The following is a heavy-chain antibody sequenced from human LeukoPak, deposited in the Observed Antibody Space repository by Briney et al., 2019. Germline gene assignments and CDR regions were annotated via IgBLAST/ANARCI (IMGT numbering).Heavy chain of an antibody. CDR3: ARAAQPATMRNWFDP. CDR2: ISSSSSYI. V-gene: IGHV3-21*04. Sequence: GGSLRLSCAASGFTFNTYSMNWVRQAPGKGLEWVSSISSSSSYIYYADSLKGRFTISRDNAKNSLYLQMNSLRAEDTAVYYCARAAQPATMRNWFDPWGQGTLVTVSS. J-gene: IGHJ5*02. CDR1: GFTFNTYS. D-gene: IGHD2-2*01.